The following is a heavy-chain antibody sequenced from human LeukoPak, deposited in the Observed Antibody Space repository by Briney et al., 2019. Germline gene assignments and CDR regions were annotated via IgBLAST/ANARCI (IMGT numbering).Heavy chain of an antibody. CDR1: GFTFSDYY. V-gene: IGHV3-11*03. J-gene: IGHJ6*02. CDR3: TKDLTPGGADV. CDR2: ISSSSSYT. Sequence: PGGSLRLSCAASGFTFSDYYMSWIRQAPGKGLEWVSYISSSSSYTNYADSVKGRFTISRDNAKKSLYLQMNGLRVEDTAFYYCTKDLTPGGADVWGQGTTVTVSS. D-gene: IGHD3-10*01.